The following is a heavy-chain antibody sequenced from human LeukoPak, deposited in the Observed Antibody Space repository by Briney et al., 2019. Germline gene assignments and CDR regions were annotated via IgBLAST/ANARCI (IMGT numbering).Heavy chain of an antibody. D-gene: IGHD6-19*01. CDR3: AREGREWLSVGIDY. CDR2: MSYDGSTK. CDR1: GFTFSSYA. Sequence: GRSLRLSCAASGFTFSSYAMYWVRQAPGKGLEWVALMSYDGSTKYYADSVKGRFTISRDNSKNTLYLQMNSLRAEDTAVYYCAREGREWLSVGIDYWGRGTLVTVSS. J-gene: IGHJ4*02. V-gene: IGHV3-30-3*01.